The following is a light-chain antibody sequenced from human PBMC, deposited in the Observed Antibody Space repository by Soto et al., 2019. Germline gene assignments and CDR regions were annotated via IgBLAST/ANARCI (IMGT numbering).Light chain of an antibody. CDR1: QSVSSSY. J-gene: IGKJ4*01. CDR2: GAS. CDR3: QQYGSSRLT. Sequence: EIVLTQSPGTLSLSPGERATLSCRASQSVSSSYLAWYQQKPGQAPRLLIYGASNGATGMPDRFSGSGSGTDFTLTISILESEDFAVYYCQQYGSSRLTFGGGTKVEIK. V-gene: IGKV3-20*01.